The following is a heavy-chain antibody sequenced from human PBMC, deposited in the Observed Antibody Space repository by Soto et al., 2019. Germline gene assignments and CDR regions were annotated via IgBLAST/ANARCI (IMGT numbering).Heavy chain of an antibody. D-gene: IGHD2-2*01. Sequence: SETLSLTCTVSGGSISSSSYYWGWIRQPPGKGLQWIGSIYYSGSTYYNPSLKSRVTISVDTSKNQFSLKLSSVTAADTAVYYCARGWGPAAMGNFRSYYYYGMDVWGQGTTVTVSS. J-gene: IGHJ6*02. V-gene: IGHV4-39*01. CDR2: IYYSGST. CDR3: ARGWGPAAMGNFRSYYYYGMDV. CDR1: GGSISSSSYY.